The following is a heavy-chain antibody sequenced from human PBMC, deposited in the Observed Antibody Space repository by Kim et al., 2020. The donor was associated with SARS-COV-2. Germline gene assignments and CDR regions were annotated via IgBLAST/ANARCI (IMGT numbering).Heavy chain of an antibody. J-gene: IGHJ4*02. CDR1: GFTFSVYA. D-gene: IGHD3-22*01. Sequence: GGSLRLSCAASGFTFSVYAMSWVRQAPGKGLEWVSVVRGSGGSTDSADSVKGRFTISRDNSKNTLYLQMNSLRAEDTAVYYCAKDRGHYYDTSGYYSTYDYWGQGPLVTVSS. V-gene: IGHV3-23*01. CDR3: AKDRGHYYDTSGYYSTYDY. CDR2: VRGSGGST.